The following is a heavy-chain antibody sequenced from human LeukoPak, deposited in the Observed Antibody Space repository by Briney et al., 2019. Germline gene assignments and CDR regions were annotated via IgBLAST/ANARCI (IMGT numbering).Heavy chain of an antibody. V-gene: IGHV4-39*07. Sequence: SQTLSLTCTVSGASIGSSSHYWGWIRQPPGEGLEWIGSFYYSGSTSGINYYNPSLKSRVTISVDTSKNQFSLKLSSVTVADTAVYYCVRDYYGSGRPMGNTDAFDIWGQGTMVTVSS. J-gene: IGHJ3*02. CDR3: VRDYYGSGRPMGNTDAFDI. CDR2: FYYSGST. CDR1: GASIGSSSHY. D-gene: IGHD3-10*01.